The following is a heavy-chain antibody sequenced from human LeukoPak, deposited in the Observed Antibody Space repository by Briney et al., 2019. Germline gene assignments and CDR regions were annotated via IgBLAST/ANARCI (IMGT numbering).Heavy chain of an antibody. D-gene: IGHD3-22*01. J-gene: IGHJ4*02. CDR3: ARASRRGYYDSSGCIDY. Sequence: SETLSLTCTVSGGSISSSSYYWGWIRQPPGKGLEWIGSIYYSGSTYYNPSLKSRVTISVDTSKNQFSLKLSSVTAADTAVYYCARASRRGYYDSSGCIDYWGQGTLVTVSS. V-gene: IGHV4-39*07. CDR2: IYYSGST. CDR1: GGSISSSSYY.